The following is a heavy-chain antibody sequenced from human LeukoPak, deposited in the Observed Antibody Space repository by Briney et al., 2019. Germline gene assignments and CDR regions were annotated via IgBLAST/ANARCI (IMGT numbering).Heavy chain of an antibody. V-gene: IGHV4-4*08. J-gene: IGHJ4*02. D-gene: IGHD3-16*01. CDR3: AREGASGGKNY. CDR2: IYTSGST. CDR1: GGSISSYY. Sequence: SETLSLTCTVSGGSISSYYWSWIRQPPGKGLEWIGRIYTSGSTNYNPSLKSRVTISVDTSKNQFSLKLSSVTAADTAVYYCAREGASGGKNYWGQGTLVTVSS.